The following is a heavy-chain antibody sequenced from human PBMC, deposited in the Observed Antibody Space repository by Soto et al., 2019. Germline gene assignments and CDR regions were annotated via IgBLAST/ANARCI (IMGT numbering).Heavy chain of an antibody. V-gene: IGHV1-69*01. CDR3: ARIPLRDTNNYGGMPDAGLICA. CDR1: GGTFSSYA. Sequence: QVQLVQSGAEVKKPGSSVKVSCKASGGTFSSYAISWVRQAPGQGLEWMGGIIPIFGRANYAQKVQSRVMITADESTTTAYTKLSSLRSEDKAVYYFARIPLRDTNNYGGMPDAGLICAWGQGALVTVSS. CDR2: IIPIFGRA. D-gene: IGHD4-17*01. J-gene: IGHJ5*02.